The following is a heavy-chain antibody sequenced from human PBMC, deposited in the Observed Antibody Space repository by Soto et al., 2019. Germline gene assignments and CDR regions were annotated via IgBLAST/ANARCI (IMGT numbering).Heavy chain of an antibody. J-gene: IGHJ4*02. CDR2: ISYDGSNK. CDR3: AKVVHAPPTSAAPFDY. D-gene: IGHD6-13*01. CDR1: GFTFSSYG. V-gene: IGHV3-30*18. Sequence: QVQLVESGGGVVQPGRSLRLSCAASGFTFSSYGMHWVRQAPGKGLEWVAVISYDGSNKYYADSVKGRFTISRDNSKNTLYLQMNSLRAEDTAVYYCAKVVHAPPTSAAPFDYWGQGTLVTVSS.